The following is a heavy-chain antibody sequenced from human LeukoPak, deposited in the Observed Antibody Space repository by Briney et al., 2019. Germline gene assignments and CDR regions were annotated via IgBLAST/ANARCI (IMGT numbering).Heavy chain of an antibody. CDR1: GYTFTSYG. Sequence: GASVKVSCKASGYTFTSYGISWVRQAPGQGLEWMGWISAYNGNTNYAQKLQGRVTMTSNTSISTAYMELSSLRSEDTAVYYCARGRSVAAGTNWFDPWGQGTLVTVSS. J-gene: IGHJ5*02. CDR3: ARGRSVAAGTNWFDP. V-gene: IGHV1-18*01. CDR2: ISAYNGNT. D-gene: IGHD6-13*01.